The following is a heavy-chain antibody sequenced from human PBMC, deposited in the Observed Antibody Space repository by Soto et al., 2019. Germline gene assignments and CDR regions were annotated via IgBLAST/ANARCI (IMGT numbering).Heavy chain of an antibody. CDR1: GYTFTSYG. CDR3: ARDYGFGELFDP. V-gene: IGHV1-18*01. Sequence: QVQLVQSGAEVKKPGASVKVSCKASGYTFTSYGISCVRQAPGQGLEWMGWISAYNGNTNYAQKLQGRATMTTDTSTSTDYMELRSLRSYDTAVYYCARDYGFGELFDPWGQGTLVTVSS. J-gene: IGHJ5*02. CDR2: ISAYNGNT. D-gene: IGHD3-10*01.